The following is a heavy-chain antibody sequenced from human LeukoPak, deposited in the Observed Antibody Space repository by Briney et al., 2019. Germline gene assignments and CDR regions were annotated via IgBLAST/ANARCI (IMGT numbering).Heavy chain of an antibody. Sequence: SQTLSLTCAVSGGSISSGGYSWSWIRQPPGKGLEWIGYIYHSGSTYYNPSLKSRVTISVDRSKNQFSLKLSSVTAADTAVYYCARDLTGYDFIDYWGQGTLVTVSS. V-gene: IGHV4-30-2*01. CDR3: ARDLTGYDFIDY. D-gene: IGHD3-9*01. CDR2: IYHSGST. J-gene: IGHJ4*02. CDR1: GGSISSGGYS.